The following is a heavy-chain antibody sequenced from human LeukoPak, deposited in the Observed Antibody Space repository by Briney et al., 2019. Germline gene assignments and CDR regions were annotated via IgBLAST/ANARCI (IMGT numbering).Heavy chain of an antibody. CDR1: GGSIRSSYH. CDR2: IYYSGST. V-gene: IGHV4-39*01. J-gene: IGHJ4*02. D-gene: IGHD3-3*01. Sequence: PETLSLTCTVSGGSIRSSYHWGWIRQPPGKGLEWIGSIYYSGSTNYNPSLKSRVTISVDTSKNQFSLKLSSVTATDTAVYYCTRRSLVSGPYDYWGQGTLVTVSS. CDR3: TRRSLVSGPYDY.